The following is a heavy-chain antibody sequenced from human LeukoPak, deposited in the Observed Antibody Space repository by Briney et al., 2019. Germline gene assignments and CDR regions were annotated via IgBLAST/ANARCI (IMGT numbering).Heavy chain of an antibody. D-gene: IGHD4-23*01. CDR2: ISYDGSNK. CDR1: GFNLGSYA. J-gene: IGHJ4*02. CDR3: ASPPGGNADY. Sequence: GGSLRLSCAAPGFNLGSYAMPWVRQAPAKGLERVAIISYDGSNKYYADSVKGRFTISRDNSKNTLYLQMSSLRAEDTAVYYCASPPGGNADYWGQGTLVTVSS. V-gene: IGHV3-30*04.